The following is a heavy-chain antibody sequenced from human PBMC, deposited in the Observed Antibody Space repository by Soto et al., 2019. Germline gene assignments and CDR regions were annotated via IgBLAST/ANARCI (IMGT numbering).Heavy chain of an antibody. J-gene: IGHJ4*02. Sequence: EVQLLESGGGLVQPGGSPRLSCAASGFTFSSYAMTWVRQAPGKGLEWVSAISGSGGSTYYNPSLKSRVTISVDTSKNQFSLKLSSVTAADTAVYYCARLSKRGYDILTGYYYYFDYWGQGTLVTVSS. CDR1: GFTFSSYA. V-gene: IGHV3-23*01. D-gene: IGHD3-9*01. CDR3: ARLSKRGYDILTGYYYYFDY. CDR2: ISGSGGST.